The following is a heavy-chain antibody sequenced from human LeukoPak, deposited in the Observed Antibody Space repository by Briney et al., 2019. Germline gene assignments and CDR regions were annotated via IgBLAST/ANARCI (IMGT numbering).Heavy chain of an antibody. CDR2: ISGSGGST. J-gene: IGHJ4*02. CDR1: GFTFSSYA. V-gene: IGHV3-23*01. Sequence: GGSLRLSCAASGFTFSSYAMSWVRQAPGKGLEWVSAISGSGGSTYYADSVKGRFTISRDNSKNTLYLQMNSLRAEDTAVYYCAKDSEGFVWFGELLEAFDYWGQGTLVTVSS. CDR3: AKDSEGFVWFGELLEAFDY. D-gene: IGHD3-10*01.